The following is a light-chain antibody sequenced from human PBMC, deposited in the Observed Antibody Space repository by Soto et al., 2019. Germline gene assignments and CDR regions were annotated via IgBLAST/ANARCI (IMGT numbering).Light chain of an antibody. CDR1: SSNIGAGYA. CDR3: QSFDSTLSGSEV. CDR2: DDN. J-gene: IGLJ3*02. Sequence: QSVLTQPPSVSGAPGQRVTISCTGSSSNIGAGYAVHWYQQLPRTAPKLLIYDDNRRPSGVPDRFSGSKSGTSASLAITGLQAEDEADHYCQSFDSTLSGSEVFGGGTKLTVL. V-gene: IGLV1-40*01.